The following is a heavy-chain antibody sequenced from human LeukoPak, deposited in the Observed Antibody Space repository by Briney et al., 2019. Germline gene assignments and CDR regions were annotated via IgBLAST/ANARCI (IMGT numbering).Heavy chain of an antibody. D-gene: IGHD3-3*01. CDR2: IRSKAYGGTT. J-gene: IGHJ6*02. Sequence: GGSLRLSCTASGFTFGDYAMSWVRQAPGKGLEWVGFIRSKAYGGTTEYAASVKGRFTISRDDSKSIAYLQMNSLKTEDTAVYYCTRALDYDFWSGYLRHYYYGMDVWGQGTTVTVSS. V-gene: IGHV3-49*04. CDR1: GFTFGDYA. CDR3: TRALDYDFWSGYLRHYYYGMDV.